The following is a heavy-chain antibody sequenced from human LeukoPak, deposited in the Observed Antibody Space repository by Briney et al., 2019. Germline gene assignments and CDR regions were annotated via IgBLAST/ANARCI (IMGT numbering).Heavy chain of an antibody. D-gene: IGHD6-13*01. CDR3: ARGPYSSSWYGNYYYGMDV. CDR2: IIPIFGTA. V-gene: IGHV1-69*13. Sequence: ASVKVSCRASGGTFSSYAISWVRQAPGQGLAWMGGIIPIFGTANYAQKFQGRVTITADESTSTAYMELSSLRSEDTAVYYCARGPYSSSWYGNYYYGMDVWGKGTTVTVSS. CDR1: GGTFSSYA. J-gene: IGHJ6*04.